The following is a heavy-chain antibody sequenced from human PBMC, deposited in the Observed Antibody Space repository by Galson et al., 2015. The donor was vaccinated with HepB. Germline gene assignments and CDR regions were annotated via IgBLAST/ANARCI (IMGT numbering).Heavy chain of an antibody. CDR1: GFTLSSYA. J-gene: IGHJ6*02. CDR3: AKEKPKVLWFGEVGMDV. Sequence: SLRLSCAASGFTLSSYAMSWVRQAPGKGLEWVSAISGSGGSTYYADSVKGRFTISRDNSKNTLYLQMNSLRAEDTAVYYCAKEKPKVLWFGEVGMDVWGQGTTVTVSS. CDR2: ISGSGGST. D-gene: IGHD3-10*01. V-gene: IGHV3-23*01.